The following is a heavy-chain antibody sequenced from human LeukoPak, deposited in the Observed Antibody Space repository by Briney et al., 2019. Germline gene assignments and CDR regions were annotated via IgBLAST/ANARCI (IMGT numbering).Heavy chain of an antibody. V-gene: IGHV1-2*06. CDR2: INPNSGGT. J-gene: IGHJ4*02. Sequence: ASVKVSCKASGYTFTGYYMHWVRQAPGQGLEWMGRINPNSGGTNYAQKFQGRVTMTRDTSTSTVYMELSSLRSEDTAVYYCARDEPALSRFDYWGQGTLVTVSS. CDR3: ARDEPALSRFDY. CDR1: GYTFTGYY.